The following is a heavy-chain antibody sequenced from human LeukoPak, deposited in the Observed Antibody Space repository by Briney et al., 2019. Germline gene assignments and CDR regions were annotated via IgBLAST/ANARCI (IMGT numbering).Heavy chain of an antibody. J-gene: IGHJ3*02. D-gene: IGHD2-15*01. CDR3: AKATCSGASCFSNSRDAFDI. CDR1: GLIFSDFG. Sequence: GGSLRLSCAASGLIFSDFGMHWVRQAPGKGLEWMAIIWYDGSNKYYADSVKDRFTISRDNSQNTMYLQMNSLRAEDTAVYYCAKATCSGASCFSNSRDAFDIWGQGTMVTVSS. CDR2: IWYDGSNK. V-gene: IGHV3-33*06.